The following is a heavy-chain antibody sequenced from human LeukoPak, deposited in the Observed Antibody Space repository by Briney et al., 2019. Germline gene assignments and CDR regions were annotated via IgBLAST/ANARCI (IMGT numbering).Heavy chain of an antibody. CDR3: AVRGYSSSSGSNWFDP. V-gene: IGHV2-5*01. CDR2: IYWNDDK. J-gene: IGHJ5*02. Sequence: SGPTLVKPTQTLTLTCTFSGFSLSTSGVGVGWIRQPPGKALEWLALIYWNDDKRYSPFLKSRVTITKDTSKNQVVLTMTNMDPVDTATYYCAVRGYSSSSGSNWFDPWGQGTPVTASS. CDR1: GFSLSTSGVG. D-gene: IGHD6-6*01.